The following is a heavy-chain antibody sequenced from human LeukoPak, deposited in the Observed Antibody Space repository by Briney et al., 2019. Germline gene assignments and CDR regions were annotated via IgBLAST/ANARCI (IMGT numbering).Heavy chain of an antibody. Sequence: SETLSLTCSVSGGSISSSSYYWGWIRQPPGKGLEWIGSSYYSGSTYYNPSLKSRVTMSVDTSKNHCSLKLSSVTAADTAVYYCARARYCSGGSCYSGMDVWDQGTTVTVSS. CDR3: ARARYCSGGSCYSGMDV. V-gene: IGHV4-39*02. CDR2: SYYSGST. J-gene: IGHJ6*02. D-gene: IGHD2-15*01. CDR1: GGSISSSSYY.